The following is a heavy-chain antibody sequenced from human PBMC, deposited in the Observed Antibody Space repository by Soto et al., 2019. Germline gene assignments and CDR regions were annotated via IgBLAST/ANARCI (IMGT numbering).Heavy chain of an antibody. J-gene: IGHJ6*02. CDR3: ARDLAAAGTFTTKGLAYYYYGMDV. CDR2: INPNSGGT. V-gene: IGHV1-2*04. Sequence: GASVKVSCKASGYTFTGYYMHWVRQAPGQGLEWMGWINPNSGGTNYAQKFQGWVTMTRDTSISTAYMELSRLRSDDTAVYYCARDLAAAGTFTTKGLAYYYYGMDVWGQGTLVTVSS. CDR1: GYTFTGYY. D-gene: IGHD6-13*01.